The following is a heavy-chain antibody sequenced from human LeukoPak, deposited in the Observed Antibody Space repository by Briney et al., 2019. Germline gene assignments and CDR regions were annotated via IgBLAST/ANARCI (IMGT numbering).Heavy chain of an antibody. J-gene: IGHJ4*02. Sequence: GGSLRLPCAASGFTFSSYAMSWVRQAPGKGLEWVSAISGSGGSTYYADSVKGRFTISRDNSKNTLYLQMNSLRAEDTAVYYCAKGDEWELLSYWGQGTLVTVSS. CDR1: GFTFSSYA. D-gene: IGHD1-26*01. CDR2: ISGSGGST. CDR3: AKGDEWELLSY. V-gene: IGHV3-23*01.